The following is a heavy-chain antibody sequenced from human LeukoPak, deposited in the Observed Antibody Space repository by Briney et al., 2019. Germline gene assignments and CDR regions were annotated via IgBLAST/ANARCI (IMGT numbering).Heavy chain of an antibody. J-gene: IGHJ5*02. V-gene: IGHV3-23*01. D-gene: IGHD3-22*01. Sequence: PGGSLRLSCAASEFTFSSYAMSWVRQAPGKGLEWVSAISGSGGTTYYADSVKGRFTISRDNSKNTLYLQMNSLRAEDTAVYYCAKETNYYDSSGYYLEWFDPWGQGTLVTVPS. CDR3: AKETNYYDSSGYYLEWFDP. CDR1: EFTFSSYA. CDR2: ISGSGGTT.